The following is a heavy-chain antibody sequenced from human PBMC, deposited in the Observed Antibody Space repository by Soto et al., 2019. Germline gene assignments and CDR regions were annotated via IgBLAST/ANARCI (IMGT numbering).Heavy chain of an antibody. D-gene: IGHD2-15*01. CDR1: GGSISSGGYY. CDR3: ARGVARPNWFDP. V-gene: IGHV4-61*08. CDR2: IYYSGST. J-gene: IGHJ5*02. Sequence: SETLSLTCTVSGGSISSGGYYWSWIRQHPGKGLEWIGYIYYSGSTNYNPSLKSRVTISVDTSKNQFSLKLSSVTAADTAVYYGARGVARPNWFDPWGQGSLVTVSS.